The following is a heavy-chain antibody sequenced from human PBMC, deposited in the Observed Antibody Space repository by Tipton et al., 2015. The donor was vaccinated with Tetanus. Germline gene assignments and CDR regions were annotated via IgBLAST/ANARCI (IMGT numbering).Heavy chain of an antibody. D-gene: IGHD3-3*01. J-gene: IGHJ4*02. CDR1: GGTFNNYF. CDR3: ARIHDFLSGHFDF. Sequence: TLSLTCAVYGGTFNNYFWTWIRQPPGKGLEWIGEINYDGSTNYSPSLKSRVTLSLDTTKKQVSLKLSSVTAADTAVYYCARIHDFLSGHFDFWGQGTLVAVSS. V-gene: IGHV4-34*01. CDR2: INYDGST.